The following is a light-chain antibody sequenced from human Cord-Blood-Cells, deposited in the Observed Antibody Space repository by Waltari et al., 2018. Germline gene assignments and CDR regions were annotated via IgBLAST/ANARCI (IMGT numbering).Light chain of an antibody. CDR3: CSYAGSSTCVV. V-gene: IGLV2-23*01. CDR2: EGS. CDR1: SSDVGSYNL. J-gene: IGLJ2*01. Sequence: QSALTPPASVSGSPGPSSTISRTGTSSDVGSYNLVSWYQPHPGKAPTLMIYEGSKRTSGVANRFSGSTPGNTASLPISGLQAEDESDYYCCSYAGSSTCVVFGGETKLTVL.